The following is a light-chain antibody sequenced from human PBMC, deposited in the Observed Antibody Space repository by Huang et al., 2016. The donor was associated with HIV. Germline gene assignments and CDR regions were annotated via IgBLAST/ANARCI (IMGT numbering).Light chain of an antibody. CDR1: QTIKNIY. CDR2: GAS. J-gene: IGKJ5*01. CDR3: QQYDSSQGIS. Sequence: EIVLTQSPDTLSLSPGERATVSCRVRQTIKNIYLAWYQQKPGQGPRLLIYGASSRATDIPDSFSGSGSGTDFTLTINRLEPEDFAVYYCQQYDSSQGISFGQGTRLEMK. V-gene: IGKV3-20*01.